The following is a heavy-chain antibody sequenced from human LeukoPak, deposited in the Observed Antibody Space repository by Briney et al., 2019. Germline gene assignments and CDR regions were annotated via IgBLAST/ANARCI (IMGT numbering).Heavy chain of an antibody. CDR3: ARNSPLNYYDSSGYNFDY. D-gene: IGHD3-22*01. J-gene: IGHJ4*02. CDR2: INSNGGRT. V-gene: IGHV3-64*01. CDR1: GFTFSSYA. Sequence: PGGSLRLSCAASGFTFSSYAMHWVRQAPGKGLEYVSTINSNGGRTYYANSVKGRFTISRDNSKNTLYLQMGSLRAEDMAVYYCARNSPLNYYDSSGYNFDYWGQGTLVTVSS.